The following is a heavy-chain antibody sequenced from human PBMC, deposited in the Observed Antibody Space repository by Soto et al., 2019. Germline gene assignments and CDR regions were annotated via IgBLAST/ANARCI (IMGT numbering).Heavy chain of an antibody. Sequence: NPXETLSLTCRVSGADINTYSWTWIRQPSGKGLEWIGRIYTSASINYNPSLRGRVTLSVDTSTNQVSLKLASVTAADTAVYYCARDREAGYNLYYGMDVWGQGTTVTVSS. CDR3: ARDREAGYNLYYGMDV. V-gene: IGHV4-4*07. CDR1: GADINTYS. D-gene: IGHD1-1*01. CDR2: IYTSASI. J-gene: IGHJ6*02.